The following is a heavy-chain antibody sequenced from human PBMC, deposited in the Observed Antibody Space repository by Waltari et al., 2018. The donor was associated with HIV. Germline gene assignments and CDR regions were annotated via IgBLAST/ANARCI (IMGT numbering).Heavy chain of an antibody. V-gene: IGHV3-48*02. CDR1: GFILSASS. CDR3: ARDRGTIFGSGTGGFDP. D-gene: IGHD3-10*01. J-gene: IGHJ5*02. CDR2: ISSGGNIK. Sequence: DVQVVESGGGLVQPGGSLGLSCAASGFILSASSRYWVRQAPGKGLEWIAYISSGGNIKYYADSVKGRFTISRDNDKNSVYLEMNSLRDDDTAVYHCARDRGTIFGSGTGGFDPWGQGTLVTVFS.